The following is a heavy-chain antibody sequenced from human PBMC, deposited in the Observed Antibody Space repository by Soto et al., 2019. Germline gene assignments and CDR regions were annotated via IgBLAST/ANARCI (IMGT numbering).Heavy chain of an antibody. CDR1: GFTFSDYY. CDR3: ARDEGIAAAAFNWFDP. Sequence: PGGSLRLSCAASGFTFSDYYMSWIRQAPGKGLEWVSYISSSGSTIYYADSVKGRFTISRDNAKNSLYLQMNSLRAEDTAVYYCARDEGIAAAAFNWFDPWGQGTLVTVSS. CDR2: ISSSGSTI. D-gene: IGHD6-13*01. J-gene: IGHJ5*02. V-gene: IGHV3-11*01.